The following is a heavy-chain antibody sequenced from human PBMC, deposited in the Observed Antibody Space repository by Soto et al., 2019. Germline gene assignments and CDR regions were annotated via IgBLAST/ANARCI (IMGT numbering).Heavy chain of an antibody. J-gene: IGHJ6*02. D-gene: IGHD3-16*01. CDR1: GGSVTSYY. CDR3: ARDMRVFGGVDV. V-gene: IGHV4-4*07. Sequence: SETLSLTCSVSGGSVTSYYWSWIRQSAGKGLEWIGRIYYSGDTKYSPSLQSRVTMSVDTSKNQVSLKLTSVTAADTAVYYCARDMRVFGGVDVWGQGTTVTVSS. CDR2: IYYSGDT.